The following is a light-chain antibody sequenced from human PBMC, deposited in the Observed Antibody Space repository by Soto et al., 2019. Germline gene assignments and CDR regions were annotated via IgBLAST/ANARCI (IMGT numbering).Light chain of an antibody. J-gene: IGLJ3*02. CDR2: DVS. V-gene: IGLV2-11*01. CDR3: CSYAGSYTWV. Sequence: QSALTQPRSVSGSPGQSVTISSTVTSSDVGGYNFVSWYQQHPGKAPKLMIYDVSKRPSGVPDRFSGSKSGNTASLTISGLQPEDEADHYCCSYAGSYTWVFGGGTKVTVL. CDR1: SSDVGGYNF.